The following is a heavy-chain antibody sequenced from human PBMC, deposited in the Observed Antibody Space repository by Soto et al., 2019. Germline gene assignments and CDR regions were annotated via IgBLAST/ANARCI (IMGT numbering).Heavy chain of an antibody. J-gene: IGHJ6*02. CDR1: GFTFSSYG. CDR2: IWYDGSNK. D-gene: IGHD4-4*01. Sequence: GGSLRLSCAASGFTFSSYGMHWVRQAPGKGLEWVAVIWYDGSNKYYADSVKGRFTISRDNSKNTLYLQMNSLRAEDTAVYYCARDYSKDYYYGMDVWGQGTTVTVSS. CDR3: ARDYSKDYYYGMDV. V-gene: IGHV3-33*01.